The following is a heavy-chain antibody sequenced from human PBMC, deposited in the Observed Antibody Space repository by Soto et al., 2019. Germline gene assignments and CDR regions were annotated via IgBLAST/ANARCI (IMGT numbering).Heavy chain of an antibody. CDR1: GGTFSSYA. Sequence: QVQLVQSGAEVKQPGSSVKVSCKASGGTFSSYAISWVRQAPGQGLDWMGGIIPIFGTANYAQKFQGRVTITADESTSTAYMELSSLRSEDTAVYYCARELVGASTFGYWGQGTLVTVSS. CDR2: IIPIFGTA. D-gene: IGHD1-26*01. CDR3: ARELVGASTFGY. V-gene: IGHV1-69*01. J-gene: IGHJ4*02.